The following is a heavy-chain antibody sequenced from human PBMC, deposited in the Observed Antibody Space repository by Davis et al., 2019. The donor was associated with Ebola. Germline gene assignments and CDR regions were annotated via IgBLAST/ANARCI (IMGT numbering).Heavy chain of an antibody. D-gene: IGHD6-13*01. Sequence: GESLKISCAASGFTFSNDWMTWVRQAPGKGLEWVSYISSSGSTIYYADSVKGRFTISRDNSKNTLYLQMNSLRAEDTAVYYCVKGGWQQYFDYWGQGTLVTVSS. CDR3: VKGGWQQYFDY. V-gene: IGHV3-48*01. CDR2: ISSSGSTI. CDR1: GFTFSNDW. J-gene: IGHJ4*02.